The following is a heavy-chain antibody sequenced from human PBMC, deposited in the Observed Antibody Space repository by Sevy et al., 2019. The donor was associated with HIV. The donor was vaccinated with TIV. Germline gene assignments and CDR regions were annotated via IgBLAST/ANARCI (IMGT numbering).Heavy chain of an antibody. J-gene: IGHJ6*02. CDR1: GYTFTGYY. Sequence: ASVKVSCKASGYTFTGYYMHWVRQAPGQGLEWMGWINPNSGGTNYAQKFQGRVTMTRDTSISTAYMELSRLGSDDTAVYYCARAGITMVRGDKYGMDVWGQGTTVTVSS. D-gene: IGHD3-10*01. CDR2: INPNSGGT. CDR3: ARAGITMVRGDKYGMDV. V-gene: IGHV1-2*02.